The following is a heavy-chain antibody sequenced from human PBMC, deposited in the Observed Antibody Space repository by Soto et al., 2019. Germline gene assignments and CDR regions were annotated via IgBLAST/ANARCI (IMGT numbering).Heavy chain of an antibody. V-gene: IGHV3-30-3*01. Sequence: QVQLVESGGGVVQPGRSLRLSCAASGFTFSSYAMHWVRQAPGKGLEWVAVISYDGSNKYYADSVKGRFTISRDNSKNTLYLQMNSLRAEDTAVYYCASLGGYGSGLGYYGMDVW. CDR3: ASLGGYGSGLGYYGMDV. CDR2: ISYDGSNK. J-gene: IGHJ6*01. D-gene: IGHD3-10*01. CDR1: GFTFSSYA.